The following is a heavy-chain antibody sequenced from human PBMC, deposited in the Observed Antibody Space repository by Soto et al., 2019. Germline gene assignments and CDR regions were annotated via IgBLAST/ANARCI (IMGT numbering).Heavy chain of an antibody. CDR1: GFSLSTSGVG. J-gene: IGHJ4*02. CDR3: ANLSTTVTTGDY. Sequence: SGPTLVNPTQTLTLTCTFSGFSLSTSGVGVGWIRQPPGKALEWLALIYWNDDKRYSPSLKSRLTITKDTSKNQVVLTMTNMDPVDTATYYCANLSTTVTTGDYWGQGTLVTVSS. V-gene: IGHV2-5*01. CDR2: IYWNDDK. D-gene: IGHD4-17*01.